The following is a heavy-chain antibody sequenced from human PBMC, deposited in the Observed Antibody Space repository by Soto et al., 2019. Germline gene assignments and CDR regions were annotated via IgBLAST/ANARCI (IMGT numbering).Heavy chain of an antibody. Sequence: QVQLQESRPGMVKTSETLSLTCTVSGLSIRPYYWTWIRQPAGKGLELIGHLYSSGRATYNPSLTQRFTMSMFRDHFSLTLNSLFAADPAVHSCAGPVDGHTALKYSDFEPRGLGALDTV. CDR1: GLSIRPYY. J-gene: IGHJ2*01. CDR3: AGPVDGHTALKYSDFEP. CDR2: LYSSGRA. V-gene: IGHV4-4*07. D-gene: IGHD3-16*01.